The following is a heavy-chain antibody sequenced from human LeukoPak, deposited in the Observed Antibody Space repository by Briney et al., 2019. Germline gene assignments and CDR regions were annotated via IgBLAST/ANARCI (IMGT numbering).Heavy chain of an antibody. CDR1: GGSISSYY. CDR2: IYTSGIT. V-gene: IGHV4-4*07. Sequence: SETLSLTCTVSGGSISSYYWSWIRQPAGKGLEWIGHIYTSGITNYNPSLKSRVTMSVDTSKNQFSLKLSFVTAADTAVYYCARITAPPGRWFDPWGQGTLVTVSS. J-gene: IGHJ5*02. D-gene: IGHD6-13*01. CDR3: ARITAPPGRWFDP.